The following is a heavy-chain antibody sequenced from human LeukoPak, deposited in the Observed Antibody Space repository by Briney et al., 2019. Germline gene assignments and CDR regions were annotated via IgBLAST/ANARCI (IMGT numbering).Heavy chain of an antibody. Sequence: PGGSLRLSCAASGFTFSSHWMTWVRQAPGKGLEWVANIKQDGSEKYYVDSVEGRFTISRDNAKNSLYLQMGSLRAEDTAVYYCARDWYSGYDSFDYWGQGTVVTVSS. CDR2: IKQDGSEK. CDR3: ARDWYSGYDSFDY. J-gene: IGHJ4*02. D-gene: IGHD5-12*01. V-gene: IGHV3-7*04. CDR1: GFTFSSHW.